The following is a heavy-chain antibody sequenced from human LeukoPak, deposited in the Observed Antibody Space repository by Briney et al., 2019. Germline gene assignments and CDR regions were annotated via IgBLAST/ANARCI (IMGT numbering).Heavy chain of an antibody. V-gene: IGHV1-18*01. CDR3: ALAHRFYGDYPKDFDY. CDR2: ISAYNGNT. CDR1: GYTFTSYG. Sequence: GASVKVSCKASGYTFTSYGISWVRQAPGQGLEWMGWISAYNGNTNYAQKLQGRVTMTTDTSTSTAYMELRSLRPDDTAVYYCALAHRFYGDYPKDFDYWGQGTLVTVSS. D-gene: IGHD4-17*01. J-gene: IGHJ4*02.